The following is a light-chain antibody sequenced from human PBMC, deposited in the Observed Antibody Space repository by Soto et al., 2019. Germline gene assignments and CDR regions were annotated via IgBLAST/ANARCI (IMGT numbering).Light chain of an antibody. CDR3: QQRYNWPPYT. CDR1: QTVSSY. J-gene: IGKJ2*01. V-gene: IGKV3-11*01. CDR2: DAT. Sequence: EIVLTQSPATLSLSPGERATLSCRASQTVSSYLAWYQQKPGQAPRLLIYDATNRATGIPARFSGSGSGTDFTLTISCLEPEDFAVYYCQQRYNWPPYTFGQGTKLEIK.